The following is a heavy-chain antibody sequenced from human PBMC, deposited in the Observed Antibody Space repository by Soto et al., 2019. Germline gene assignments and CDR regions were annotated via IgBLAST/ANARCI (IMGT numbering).Heavy chain of an antibody. CDR2: TYYRSRFFS. Sequence: SQTLSLTCAISGDSVSSYSAAWNWIRQSPSGGLEWLGRTYYRSRFFSDYAESVKSRIIINPDTSKNQFSLQLKSVTPEDTAVYYCVRDRYSSSGWFDPWGQGTPVTVSS. J-gene: IGHJ5*02. D-gene: IGHD3-10*01. CDR3: VRDRYSSSGWFDP. CDR1: GDSVSSYSAA. V-gene: IGHV6-1*01.